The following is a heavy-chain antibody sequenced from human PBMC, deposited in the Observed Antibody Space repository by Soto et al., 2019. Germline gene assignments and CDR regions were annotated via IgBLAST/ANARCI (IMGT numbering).Heavy chain of an antibody. J-gene: IGHJ6*02. Sequence: GGSLRLSCAATGFTVSSNYMSWVRQAPGKGLEWVSVIYSGGSTYYADSVKGRFTISRDNSKNTLYLQMNSLRAEDTAVYYCARSWNYYYGMDVWGQGTTVTVSS. CDR2: IYSGGST. CDR3: ARSWNYYYGMDV. CDR1: GFTVSSNY. D-gene: IGHD5-12*01. V-gene: IGHV3-53*01.